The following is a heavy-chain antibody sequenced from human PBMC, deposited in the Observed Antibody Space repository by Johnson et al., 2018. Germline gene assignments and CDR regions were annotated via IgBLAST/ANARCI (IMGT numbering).Heavy chain of an antibody. V-gene: IGHV4-34*01. CDR2: INHSGTP. Sequence: QVQLQQWGAGLLKSSETLSLTCAVYGGSFSDYYWSWIRQPPGKGLEWIGEINHSGTPNCNPSLTIRVTISVDPSKNQLPLKLSSVTAADTAVYYWARDHGEQLVWGVWGQGTTVTVSS. D-gene: IGHD6-6*01. CDR1: GGSFSDYY. J-gene: IGHJ6*02. CDR3: ARDHGEQLVWGV.